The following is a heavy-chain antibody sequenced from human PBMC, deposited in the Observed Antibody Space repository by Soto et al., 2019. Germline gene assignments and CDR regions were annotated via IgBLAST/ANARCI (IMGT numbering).Heavy chain of an antibody. Sequence: PGGSLRLSCAASGFTFSNAWMNWVRQAPGKGLEWVGRIKSKTDGGTTDYAAPVKGRFTISRDDSKNTLYLQMNSLKTKDTAVYYCTTDRSGWYIYYYGMDVWGQGTTVTVSS. CDR1: GFTFSNAW. CDR3: TTDRSGWYIYYYGMDV. D-gene: IGHD6-19*01. J-gene: IGHJ6*02. V-gene: IGHV3-15*07. CDR2: IKSKTDGGTT.